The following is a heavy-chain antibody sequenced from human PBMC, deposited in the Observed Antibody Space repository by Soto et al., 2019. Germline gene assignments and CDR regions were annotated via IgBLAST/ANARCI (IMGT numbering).Heavy chain of an antibody. D-gene: IGHD2-2*02. J-gene: IGHJ4*02. Sequence: EVQLVESGGGLVKPGGSLRLSCAASGFTFSSYSMNWVRQAPGKGLEWVSSISSSSSYIYYADSVKGRFTISRDNAKNSLYLQMNSLRAEDTAVYYCARDRVHCSSTSCYTRSLFDYWGQGTLVTVSS. CDR3: ARDRVHCSSTSCYTRSLFDY. CDR2: ISSSSSYI. V-gene: IGHV3-21*01. CDR1: GFTFSSYS.